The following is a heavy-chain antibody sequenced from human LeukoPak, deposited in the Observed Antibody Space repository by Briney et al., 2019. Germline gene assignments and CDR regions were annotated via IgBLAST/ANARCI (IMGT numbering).Heavy chain of an antibody. Sequence: PSETLSLTCTVSGGSISSYYWSWIRQPPGKGLEWIGYIYYSGSTNYNPSLKSRATISVDTSKNQFSLKLSSVTAADTAVYYCARMVSLDYWGQGTLVTVSS. V-gene: IGHV4-59*01. CDR3: ARMVSLDY. CDR2: IYYSGST. CDR1: GGSISSYY. D-gene: IGHD5-18*01. J-gene: IGHJ4*02.